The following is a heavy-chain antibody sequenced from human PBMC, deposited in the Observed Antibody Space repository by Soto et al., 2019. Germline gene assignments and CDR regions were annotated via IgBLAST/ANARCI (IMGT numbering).Heavy chain of an antibody. J-gene: IGHJ3*02. CDR2: TYYRSKWYN. D-gene: IGHD6-19*01. Sequence: SQTLSLTCAISGDSVSSNSAAWNWIRQSPSRGLEWLGRTYYRSKWYNDYAVSVKSRITVNPDTSKNQFSLQLNSVTPEDTAVYYCASGSGWYGRVSDAFDIWGQGTMVTVSS. CDR3: ASGSGWYGRVSDAFDI. CDR1: GDSVSSNSAA. V-gene: IGHV6-1*01.